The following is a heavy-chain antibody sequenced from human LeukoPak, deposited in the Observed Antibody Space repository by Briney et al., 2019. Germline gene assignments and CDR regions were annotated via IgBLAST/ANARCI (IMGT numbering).Heavy chain of an antibody. CDR3: ARSLVRGVFDY. V-gene: IGHV5-51*01. Sequence: GESLKISYKGSGYSFTSYWIGWVRQMPGKGLEWMGIIYPGDSDTRYSPSFQGQVTTSADKSFSTAYLQWSSLKASDTAMYYCARSLVRGVFDYWGQGTLVTVSS. D-gene: IGHD3-10*01. J-gene: IGHJ4*02. CDR1: GYSFTSYW. CDR2: IYPGDSDT.